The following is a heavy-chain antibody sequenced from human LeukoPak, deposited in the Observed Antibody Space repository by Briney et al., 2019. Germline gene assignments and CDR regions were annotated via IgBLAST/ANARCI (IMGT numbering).Heavy chain of an antibody. V-gene: IGHV3-74*03. CDR1: GFHFSYYW. D-gene: IGHD4-23*01. CDR3: AREYDGGYYNGMDV. Sequence: PGGSLRLSCAASGFHFSYYWMHWVRQAPGKGLVWVSHIINNGSSTTYADSVKGRFTISRDNAKNTLYLQMNGLTDEDTAVYYCAREYDGGYYNGMDVWGQGTTVAVSS. CDR2: IINNGSST. J-gene: IGHJ6*02.